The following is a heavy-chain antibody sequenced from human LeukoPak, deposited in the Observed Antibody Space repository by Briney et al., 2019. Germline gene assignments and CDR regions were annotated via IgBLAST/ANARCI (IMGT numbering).Heavy chain of an antibody. J-gene: IGHJ5*02. Sequence: SETLSFTCAVYGGSFSGYYWSWIRQPPGKGLEWIGEINHSGSTNYNPSLKSRVTISVDTSKNQFSLKLSSVTAADTAVYYCARGRPGVTMVRGVGWFDPWGQGTLVTVSS. CDR1: GGSFSGYY. D-gene: IGHD3-10*01. CDR2: INHSGST. CDR3: ARGRPGVTMVRGVGWFDP. V-gene: IGHV4-34*01.